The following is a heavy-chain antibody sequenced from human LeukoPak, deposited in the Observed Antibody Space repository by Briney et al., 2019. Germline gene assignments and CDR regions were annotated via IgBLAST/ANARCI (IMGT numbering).Heavy chain of an antibody. CDR3: ARGRSVFGSNWFDP. CDR2: INHSGST. V-gene: IGHV4-34*01. D-gene: IGHD3-3*01. J-gene: IGHJ5*02. CDR1: GGSFSGYY. Sequence: PSETLSLTCAVYGGSFSGYYWSWIRQPPGKGLEWIGEINHSGSTNYNPSLKSRVTISVDTSKNQFSLKLSSVTAADTAVYYCARGRSVFGSNWFDPWGQGTLVTVSS.